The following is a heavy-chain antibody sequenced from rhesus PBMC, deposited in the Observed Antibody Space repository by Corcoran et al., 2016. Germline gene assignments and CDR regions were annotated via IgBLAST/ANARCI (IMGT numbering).Heavy chain of an antibody. CDR3: ARVPYYSGSYYRGNRVDV. D-gene: IGHD3-16*01. J-gene: IGHJ5-1*01. V-gene: IGHV4S2*01. CDR1: GASISSNY. CDR2: IYGRGGGP. Sequence: QVQLQESGPGLVKPSETLPLTCAVSGASISSNYWSWIRQAPGKGLEWIGRIYGRGGGPHSNPTLKSRFTLSIDTSKNRFSLKLSSVTAADTAVYYCARVPYYSGSYYRGNRVDVWGPGVLVTVSS.